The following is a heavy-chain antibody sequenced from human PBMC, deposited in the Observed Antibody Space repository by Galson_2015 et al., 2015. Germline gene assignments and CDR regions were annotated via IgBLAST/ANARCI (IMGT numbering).Heavy chain of an antibody. V-gene: IGHV1-69*10. Sequence: SVKVSCKASGGTFSSYAISWVRQAPGQGLEWMGGIIPTFGIANYAQKFQGRVTITADKSTSAAYMELSSLRSEDTAVYYCARGRGPAAITVLSTVYYYGMDVWGQGPTVTVSS. D-gene: IGHD2-2*02. CDR2: IIPTFGIA. J-gene: IGHJ6*02. CDR1: GGTFSSYA. CDR3: ARGRGPAAITVLSTVYYYGMDV.